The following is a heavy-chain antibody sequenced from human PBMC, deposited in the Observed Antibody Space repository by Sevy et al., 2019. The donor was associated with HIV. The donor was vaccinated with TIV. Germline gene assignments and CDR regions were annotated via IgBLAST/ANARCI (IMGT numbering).Heavy chain of an antibody. CDR3: TAGPVSF. CDR2: IKPITDAGTT. Sequence: GWSLRLSCTASGFTFSNAWMTWVRQTPERGLEWVALIKPITDAGTTDYAAPVQGRFTISRDDSKNTVYLQLNSLKTEDTAVYYCTAGPVSFWGQGTLVTVSS. V-gene: IGHV3-15*01. D-gene: IGHD3-16*01. CDR1: GFTFSNAW. J-gene: IGHJ4*02.